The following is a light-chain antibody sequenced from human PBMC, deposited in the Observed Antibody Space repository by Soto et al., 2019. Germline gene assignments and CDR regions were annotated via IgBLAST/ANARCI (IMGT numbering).Light chain of an antibody. CDR3: QSYDSSLSHYV. V-gene: IGLV1-40*01. CDR2: GNS. CDR1: SSNIGAGYD. Sequence: QSVLTQPTSVSGAPGQRVTISCTGSSSNIGAGYDVHWYQQLPGTAPKLLIYGNSNRPSGVPDRFSGSKSGTSASLAITGLQAEDEADYYCQSYDSSLSHYVFGTGTQVTVL. J-gene: IGLJ1*01.